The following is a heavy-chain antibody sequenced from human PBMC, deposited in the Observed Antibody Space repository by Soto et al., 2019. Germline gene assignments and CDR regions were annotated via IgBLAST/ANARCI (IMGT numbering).Heavy chain of an antibody. Sequence: SVKVSCKASGGTFSNSAIIWVRQAPGQGLEWMGGILPIFGTPNYAQKFQGRLTISADEFSSTAYMELNILRSEDTAVYYCATPAEELDTAMLNGLAHWGQGSLVSVSS. CDR3: ATPAEELDTAMLNGLAH. CDR2: ILPIFGTP. V-gene: IGHV1-69*13. CDR1: GGTFSNSA. J-gene: IGHJ4*02. D-gene: IGHD5-18*01.